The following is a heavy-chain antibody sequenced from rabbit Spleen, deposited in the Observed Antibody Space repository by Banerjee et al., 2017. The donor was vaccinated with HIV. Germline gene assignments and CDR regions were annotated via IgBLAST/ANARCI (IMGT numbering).Heavy chain of an antibody. D-gene: IGHD2-1*01. CDR2: DDGDK. Sequence: QSLEESGGDLVKPGASLRLTCTVSGFSFSTSYWICWVRQAPGKGLEWIACDDGDKYYASWAKGRFTISKTSSTTVTLQMTSLTAADTATYFCARGVYDDYDTYYFNLWGQGTLVTVS. CDR3: ARGVYDDYDTYYFNL. V-gene: IGHV1S40*01. CDR1: GFSFSTSYW. J-gene: IGHJ4*01.